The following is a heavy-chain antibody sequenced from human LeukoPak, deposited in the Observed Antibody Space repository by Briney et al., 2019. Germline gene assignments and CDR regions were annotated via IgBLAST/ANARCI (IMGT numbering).Heavy chain of an antibody. V-gene: IGHV3-9*03. D-gene: IGHD3-10*01. CDR2: ISLNSGST. CDR3: AKGPYREVWFGQSVDY. J-gene: IGHJ4*02. CDR1: GFTFDDYG. Sequence: PGRSLRLSCAASGFTFDDYGMHWVRQGPGKGLEWVAGISLNSGSTGYADSVKGLFIISRDNAKNLLYLQMNSLRPEDMGLYYCAKGPYREVWFGQSVDYWGQRTLVTVSS.